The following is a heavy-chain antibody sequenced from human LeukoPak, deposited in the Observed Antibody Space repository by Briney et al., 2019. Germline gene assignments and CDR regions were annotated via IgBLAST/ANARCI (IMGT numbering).Heavy chain of an antibody. CDR3: ARDFKDYYDSSGYSRGFDY. J-gene: IGHJ4*02. Sequence: ASVKVSCKASGYTFTSYGISWVRQAPGQGLEWMGWISAYNGNTNYAQKLQGRVTMTTDTSTSTAYMELRSLRSDDTAVYYCARDFKDYYDSSGYSRGFDYWGQGTLVTVSS. CDR2: ISAYNGNT. V-gene: IGHV1-18*01. CDR1: GYTFTSYG. D-gene: IGHD3-22*01.